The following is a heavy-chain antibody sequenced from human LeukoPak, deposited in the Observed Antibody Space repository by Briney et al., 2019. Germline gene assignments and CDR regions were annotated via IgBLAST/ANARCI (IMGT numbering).Heavy chain of an antibody. CDR2: IYYSGST. CDR1: GGSISSSSYY. D-gene: IGHD6-19*01. V-gene: IGHV4-39*01. CDR3: ARNPSVAPGPFDY. Sequence: SETLSLTCTVSGGSISSSSYYWGWIRQPPGKGLEWIGSIYYSGSTYYNPSLKSRVTISVDTSKNQFSLKLSSVTAADTAVYYCARNPSVAPGPFDYWGQGTLVTVSS. J-gene: IGHJ4*02.